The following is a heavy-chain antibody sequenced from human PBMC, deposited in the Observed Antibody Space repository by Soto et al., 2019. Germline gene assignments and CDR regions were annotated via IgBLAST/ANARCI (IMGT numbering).Heavy chain of an antibody. J-gene: IGHJ4*02. CDR1: GGSFSGYY. D-gene: IGHD3-10*01. V-gene: IGHV4-34*01. CDR3: ARRGSPIDY. Sequence: SETLSLTCAVYGGSFSGYYWSWIRQPPGKGLVWIGEINHSGSTNYNPSLKSRVTISVDTSKNQFSLKLSSVTAADTAVYYCARRGSPIDYWGQGTLVTVSS. CDR2: INHSGST.